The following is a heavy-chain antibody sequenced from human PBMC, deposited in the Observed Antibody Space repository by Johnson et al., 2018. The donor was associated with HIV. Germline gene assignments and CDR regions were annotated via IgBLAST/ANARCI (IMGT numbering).Heavy chain of an antibody. J-gene: IGHJ3*01. CDR1: GFIFSTYG. CDR3: ASEASFAPRPETAFDV. D-gene: IGHD2/OR15-2a*01. CDR2: ISYDGNNK. V-gene: IGHV3-30-3*01. Sequence: QVQLVESGGGVVQPGRSLRLSCAASGFIFSTYGMHWVRQAPGRGLEWVAIISYDGNNKDYADSVKGRFTISRDNSKNPLFLQMTSLRTEDTAVYFCASEASFAPRPETAFDVWGQGTKVTVSS.